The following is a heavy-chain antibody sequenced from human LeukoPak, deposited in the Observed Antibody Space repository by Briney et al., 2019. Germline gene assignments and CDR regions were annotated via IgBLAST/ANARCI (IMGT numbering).Heavy chain of an antibody. V-gene: IGHV3-21*01. CDR1: GFTFSSYS. J-gene: IGHJ3*02. CDR2: ISSSSSYI. Sequence: PGGSLRLSCAASGFTFSSYSMNWVRQAPGKGLEWVSSISSSSSYIYYADSVKGRFTISRDNAKNSLYLQMNSLRAEDTAVYYCARAKSSGNGGAFDIWGQGTMVTVSS. D-gene: IGHD6-25*01. CDR3: ARAKSSGNGGAFDI.